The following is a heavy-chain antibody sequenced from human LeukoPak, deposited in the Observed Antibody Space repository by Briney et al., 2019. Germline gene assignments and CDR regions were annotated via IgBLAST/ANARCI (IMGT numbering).Heavy chain of an antibody. CDR3: ARGCCGRAVY. CDR2: IIPILGIA. Sequence: SVTLSFTASAASFTSNANSMVRHPPGQGLERMGRIIPILGIANYAQKFQGRFTITADKSTSTAYMELSSLRSEDTAVYYCARGCCGRAVYWGQGTLVTVSS. CDR1: AASFTSNA. J-gene: IGHJ4*02. V-gene: IGHV1-69*04. D-gene: IGHD2-15*01.